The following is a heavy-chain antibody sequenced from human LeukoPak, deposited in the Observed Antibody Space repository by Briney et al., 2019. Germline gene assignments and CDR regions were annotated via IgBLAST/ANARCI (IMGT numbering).Heavy chain of an antibody. CDR3: ASSDYYDSSGYTKKDAFDI. CDR2: IYPGDSDT. V-gene: IGHV5-51*01. D-gene: IGHD3-22*01. J-gene: IGHJ3*02. CDR1: GYRFISYW. Sequence: GESLKISCKGSGYRFISYWIGWVRQMPGKGLEWMGIIYPGDSDTRYSPSFQGQVTISADKSISTAYLQWSSLKASDTAMYYCASSDYYDSSGYTKKDAFDIWGQGTMVTVSS.